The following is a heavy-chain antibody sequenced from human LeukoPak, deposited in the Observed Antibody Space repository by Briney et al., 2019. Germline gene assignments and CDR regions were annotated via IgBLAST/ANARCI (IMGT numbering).Heavy chain of an antibody. CDR2: ISAYNGNT. CDR3: ARDGHRMYYYGGSDYHFDY. Sequence: ASVKVSCKASGYTFTGYFIHWVRQAPGQGLEWMGWISAYNGNTNYAQKLQGRVTMTTDTSTSTAYMELRSLRSDDTALYYCARDGHRMYYYGGSDYHFDYWGQGTLVTVSS. J-gene: IGHJ4*02. D-gene: IGHD3-22*01. CDR1: GYTFTGYF. V-gene: IGHV1-18*04.